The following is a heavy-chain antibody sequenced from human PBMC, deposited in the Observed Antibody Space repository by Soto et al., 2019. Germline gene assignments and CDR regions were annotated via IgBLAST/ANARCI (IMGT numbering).Heavy chain of an antibody. CDR2: IWYDGSNK. D-gene: IGHD5-18*01. CDR1: GFTFSSYG. J-gene: IGHJ6*02. V-gene: IGHV3-33*01. Sequence: PGGSLRLSCAASGFTFSSYGMHWVRQAPGKGLEWVAVIWYDGSNKYYADSVKGRFTISRDNSKNTLYLQMNSLRAEDTAVYYCAREWGDTAMVRYYYYGMDVWGQGTTVTVSS. CDR3: AREWGDTAMVRYYYYGMDV.